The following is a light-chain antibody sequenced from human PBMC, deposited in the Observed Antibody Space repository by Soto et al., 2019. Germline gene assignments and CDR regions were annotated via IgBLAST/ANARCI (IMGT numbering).Light chain of an antibody. CDR1: SSDVGGYTY. CDR3: SSYTTSNTRQIV. Sequence: QSALTQPASVSGSPGQAITISCTGTSSDVGGYTYVSWYQQHPGKAPKFIIYDVSNRPSGVSNRFSGSKSGNTASLTISGLQDEDEADYYCSSYTTSNTRQIVVGTGTKVTVL. J-gene: IGLJ1*01. V-gene: IGLV2-14*01. CDR2: DVS.